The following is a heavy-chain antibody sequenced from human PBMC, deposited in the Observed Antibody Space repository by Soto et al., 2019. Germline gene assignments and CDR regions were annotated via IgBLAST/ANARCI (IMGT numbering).Heavy chain of an antibody. CDR1: GGSINTFY. V-gene: IGHV4-4*07. D-gene: IGHD5-12*01. CDR3: AREGSYSAYNFAHGIQLWSFDF. J-gene: IGHJ4*02. CDR2: IFSSVST. Sequence: PSETLSLTCTVSGGSINTFYWSWVRQPAGKGLEWIGRIFSSVSTSFNPSPESRVAMSVATSKNHFSLNLSPVTAADMAVYYCAREGSYSAYNFAHGIQLWSFDFWGQGALVTVS.